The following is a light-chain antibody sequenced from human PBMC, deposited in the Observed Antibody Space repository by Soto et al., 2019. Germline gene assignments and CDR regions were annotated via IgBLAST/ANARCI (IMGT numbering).Light chain of an antibody. CDR2: SDS. J-gene: IGLJ1*01. CDR3: AAWDDRLNGYV. Sequence: QSVLTQPPSASETPGQRVTISCSGSSSNIGGNTVNWYQQLPGTAPKLLIYSDSQRPSGVPDRFSASKSGTSASLAISGLQSEDEADYYCAAWDDRLNGYVFGTGTKLTVL. CDR1: SSNIGGNT. V-gene: IGLV1-44*01.